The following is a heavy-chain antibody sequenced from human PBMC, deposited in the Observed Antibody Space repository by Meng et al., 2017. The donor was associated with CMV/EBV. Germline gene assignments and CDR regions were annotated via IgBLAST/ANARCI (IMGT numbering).Heavy chain of an antibody. D-gene: IGHD5-12*01. CDR1: RFTLAPSGLG. CDR3: APLDVVTNWFDP. Sequence: QLSVQYSGPMPVKPPPPHTWTCTLSRFTLAPSGLGLGWIRQLPGKDLAWLALNYWDEDERYIPYLKSRLTITKDTSKNQVVLTMTNMDPLDTATYYCAPLDVVTNWFDPWGQGTLVTVSS. CDR2: NYWDEDE. J-gene: IGHJ5*02. V-gene: IGHV2-5*02.